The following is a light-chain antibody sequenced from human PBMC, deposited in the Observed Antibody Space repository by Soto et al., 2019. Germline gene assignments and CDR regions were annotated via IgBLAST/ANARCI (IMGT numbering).Light chain of an antibody. CDR2: DVS. CDR3: NSNAGSNNWV. V-gene: IGLV2-8*01. J-gene: IGLJ3*02. CDR1: SSYVGGYNY. Sequence: QSTLTQPPSASGSTGQSVTISCTGTSSYVGGYNYVSWYQQHPGKAPKLMIYDVSKRPSGVPDRFSGSKSGNTASLTVSGLQAEDEADYYCNSNAGSNNWVFGGGTKLTVL.